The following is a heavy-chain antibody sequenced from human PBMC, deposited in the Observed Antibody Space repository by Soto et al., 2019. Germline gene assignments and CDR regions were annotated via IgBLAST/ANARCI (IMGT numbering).Heavy chain of an antibody. J-gene: IGHJ5*02. Sequence: QVQLQQWGAGLLKPSETLSLTCAVYGGSFSGYYWSWIRQPPGKGLEWIGEINHSGTINYNPSLKSRLTXLLHTXXNQFSPKLSSVTAADTAIYYCARGRSTGWYLWFDPWGQGALVTVSS. D-gene: IGHD6-19*01. V-gene: IGHV4-34*01. CDR1: GGSFSGYY. CDR3: ARGRSTGWYLWFDP. CDR2: INHSGTI.